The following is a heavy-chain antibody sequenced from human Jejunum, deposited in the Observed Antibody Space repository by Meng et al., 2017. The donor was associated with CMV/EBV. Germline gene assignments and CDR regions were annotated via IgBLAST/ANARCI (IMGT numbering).Heavy chain of an antibody. V-gene: IGHV3-48*03. J-gene: IGHJ4*02. CDR1: GFAFNAYE. Sequence: SCAASGFAFNAYEMNWVRQAPGKGLEWVSYISDGGNTIYYSDSVKGRFTIFRDNAKNSLYLQMNSLRVEDSAIYYCARGGYYDPYYWGQGTLVTVSS. CDR2: ISDGGNTI. CDR3: ARGGYYDPYY. D-gene: IGHD3-22*01.